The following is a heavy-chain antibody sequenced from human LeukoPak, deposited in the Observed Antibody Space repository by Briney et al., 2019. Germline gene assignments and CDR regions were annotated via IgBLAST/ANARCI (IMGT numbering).Heavy chain of an antibody. CDR2: ISYDGSDK. V-gene: IGHV3-30*04. CDR3: ARGRTGTFDY. D-gene: IGHD1/OR15-1a*01. J-gene: IGHJ4*02. CDR1: GFTFSNYA. Sequence: GGSLRLSCAASGFTFSNYAMHWDRQAPGKGLEWVAVISYDGSDKYSADSVKGRFTISRDNSKNTLYLQMNSLRGEDTAVYYCARGRTGTFDYWGQGTLVTVSS.